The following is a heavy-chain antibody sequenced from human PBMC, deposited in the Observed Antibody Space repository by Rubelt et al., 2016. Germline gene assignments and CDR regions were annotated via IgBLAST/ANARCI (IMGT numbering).Heavy chain of an antibody. CDR3: ARGLGLGYSSSWFNWFDP. Sequence: QVQLVQSGAEVKKPGASVKVSCKASGYTFTSYAMHWVRQAPGQRLAWMGWINAGHGNTKYSQKFQGRVNITRDTSASTAYMELSSLRSEDTAVYYCARGLGLGYSSSWFNWFDPWGQGTLVTVSS. D-gene: IGHD6-13*01. CDR1: GYTFTSYA. J-gene: IGHJ5*02. V-gene: IGHV1-3*01. CDR2: INAGHGNT.